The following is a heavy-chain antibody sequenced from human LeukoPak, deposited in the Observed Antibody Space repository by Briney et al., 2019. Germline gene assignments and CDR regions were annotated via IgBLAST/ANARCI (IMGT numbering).Heavy chain of an antibody. CDR3: ASYRKDGYNS. Sequence: SETLSLTCTVSGGSISSYYWSWIRQPPGKGLEWIGYIYYSGSTNYNPSLKSRVTISVDTSKNQFSLKLSSVIAADTAVYYCASYRKDGYNSWGQGTLVTVSS. CDR1: GGSISSYY. J-gene: IGHJ5*02. V-gene: IGHV4-59*01. CDR2: IYYSGST. D-gene: IGHD5-24*01.